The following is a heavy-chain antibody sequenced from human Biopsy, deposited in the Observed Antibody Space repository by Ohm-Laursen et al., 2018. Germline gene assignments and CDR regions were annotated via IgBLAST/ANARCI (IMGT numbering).Heavy chain of an antibody. CDR2: LHDRGAT. V-gene: IGHV3-53*01. D-gene: IGHD3-16*01. CDR1: GITVNDHY. Sequence: SLRLSCAASGITVNDHYMSWVRQAPGKGLEWVSSLHDRGATYYADSVKGRFTISGDNSKNTLYLQMNGRRAEDTAVYFCQGGHLPPGQFYGVDAWGQGTTVTVS. CDR3: QGGHLPPGQFYGVDA. J-gene: IGHJ6*02.